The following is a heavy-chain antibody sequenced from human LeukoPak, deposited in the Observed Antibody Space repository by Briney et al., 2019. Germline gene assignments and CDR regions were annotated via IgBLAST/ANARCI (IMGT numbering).Heavy chain of an antibody. CDR1: GFTFTNYN. Sequence: GGSLRLSCAASGFTFTNYNMNWVRQAPGKGLEWLSYISGGSGTIYYADSVRGRFTASTDNAKDSLWLQMNNLRVEDTAVYYCARLYGDWLDPWGPGTLVTVSS. CDR2: ISGGSGTI. CDR3: ARLYGDWLDP. V-gene: IGHV3-48*01. J-gene: IGHJ5*02. D-gene: IGHD4/OR15-4a*01.